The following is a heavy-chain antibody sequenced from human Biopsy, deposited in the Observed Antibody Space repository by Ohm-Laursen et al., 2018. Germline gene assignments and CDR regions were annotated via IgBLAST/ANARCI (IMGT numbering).Heavy chain of an antibody. D-gene: IGHD5-12*01. CDR2: INQSGST. J-gene: IGHJ6*02. V-gene: IGHV4-34*01. CDR3: ARGSGYFKLDV. CDR1: GESFNGYY. Sequence: SETLSLTCAVYGESFNGYYWNWIRQPPGKGLEWIGEINQSGSTKYNPSLKRRATLSADSSNSQFSLRLTSVTAADTAIYYCARGSGYFKLDVWGQGTTVTVPS.